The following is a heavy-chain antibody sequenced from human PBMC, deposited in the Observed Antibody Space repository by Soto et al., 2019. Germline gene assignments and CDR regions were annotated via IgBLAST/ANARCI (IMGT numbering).Heavy chain of an antibody. CDR1: GGSFSGYF. CDR2: VNHIGIT. Sequence: SETLSLTCGVSGGSFSGYFWTWIRQPPGKGLEWIGEVNHIGITNYNPSLRSRLNLSIDTAKKQFSLKLTSVTAADTSVYYCARATQFFYDSRGYSKNFDFWGQGTLVTVS. CDR3: ARATQFFYDSRGYSKNFDF. J-gene: IGHJ4*02. D-gene: IGHD3-22*01. V-gene: IGHV4-34*01.